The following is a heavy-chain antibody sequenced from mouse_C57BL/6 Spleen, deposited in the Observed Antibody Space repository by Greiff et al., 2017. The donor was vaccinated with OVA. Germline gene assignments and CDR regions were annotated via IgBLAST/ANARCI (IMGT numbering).Heavy chain of an antibody. J-gene: IGHJ2*01. CDR1: GFTFSSYA. Sequence: EVQRVESGEGLVKPGGSLKLSCAASGFTFSSYAMSWVRQTPEKRLEWVAYISSGGDYIYYADTVKGRFTISRDNARKTLYLQMSSLKSEDTAMYYCTRVMVTTGYYFDYWGQGTTLTVSS. CDR3: TRVMVTTGYYFDY. D-gene: IGHD2-2*01. V-gene: IGHV5-9-1*02. CDR2: ISSGGDYI.